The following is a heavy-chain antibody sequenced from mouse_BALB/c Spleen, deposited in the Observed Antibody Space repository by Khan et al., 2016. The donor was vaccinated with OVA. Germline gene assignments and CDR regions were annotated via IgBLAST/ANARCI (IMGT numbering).Heavy chain of an antibody. J-gene: IGHJ3*01. CDR3: GTVGSYYVSFVY. V-gene: IGHV1S136*01. CDR1: GYTFTSYV. D-gene: IGHD1-1*01. Sequence: VQLQQSGPGVVKPGASVKMSCKASGYTFTSYVMHWVKQKPGQGLEWIGYIYPFNDDTRFNEKFNGKATLTSDKSYSKAYMELSSLTSEDSAVYYAGTVGSYYVSFVYWGQGTLVTVSA. CDR2: IYPFNDDT.